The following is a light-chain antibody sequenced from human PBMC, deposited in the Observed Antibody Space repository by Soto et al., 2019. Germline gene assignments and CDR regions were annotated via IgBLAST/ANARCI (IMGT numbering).Light chain of an antibody. J-gene: IGLJ2*01. CDR1: SSDVGGYDY. CDR2: EVS. Sequence: QSALTQPPSASGSPGQSVTISCTGTSSDVGGYDYVSWYQQYPGKAPKLMIYEVSKRPSGVPDRFSGSKSGNTASLTVSGLQADDEAYYYCCSYAGSNNFEVFGGGTKLTVL. V-gene: IGLV2-8*01. CDR3: CSYAGSNNFEV.